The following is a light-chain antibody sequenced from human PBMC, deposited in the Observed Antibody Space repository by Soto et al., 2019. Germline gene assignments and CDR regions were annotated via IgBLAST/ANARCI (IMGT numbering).Light chain of an antibody. CDR2: SNN. V-gene: IGLV1-40*01. CDR3: ASWDASLNGWM. CDR1: NSNLGAGYD. J-gene: IGLJ3*02. Sequence: QSVLTQPPSVSGAPGQRVTISCTGNNSNLGAGYDVHWYQQLPGAAPKLVIFSNNQRPSGVPDRFSGSKSGTSASLAISGLQSEDEADYFCASWDASLNGWMFGGGTKLTVL.